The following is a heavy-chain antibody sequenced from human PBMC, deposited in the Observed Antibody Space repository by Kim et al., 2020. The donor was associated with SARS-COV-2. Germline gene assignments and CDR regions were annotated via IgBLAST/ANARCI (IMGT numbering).Heavy chain of an antibody. J-gene: IGHJ4*02. CDR3: AEGSRSDGWYYFDY. Sequence: ADSMNGQFTIARNKTKNTLYLQMNSLRVEDTAVYYWAEGSRSDGWYYFDYWGQGTLVTVSS. D-gene: IGHD6-19*01. V-gene: IGHV3-33*03.